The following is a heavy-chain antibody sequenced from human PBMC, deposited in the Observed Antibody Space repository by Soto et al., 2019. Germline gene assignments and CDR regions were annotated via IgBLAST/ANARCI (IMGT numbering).Heavy chain of an antibody. Sequence: QVQLVQFGAEVKKPGSSVKVYCKASGGTFSSYAISWVRQAPGQGLEWMGGIIPIFGTANYAQKFQGRVTITADESTSTAYMELSSLRSEDTAVYYCARRSGVWFGDGTYYFDYWGQGTLVTVSS. CDR3: ARRSGVWFGDGTYYFDY. V-gene: IGHV1-69*01. CDR2: IIPIFGTA. CDR1: GGTFSSYA. J-gene: IGHJ4*02. D-gene: IGHD3-10*01.